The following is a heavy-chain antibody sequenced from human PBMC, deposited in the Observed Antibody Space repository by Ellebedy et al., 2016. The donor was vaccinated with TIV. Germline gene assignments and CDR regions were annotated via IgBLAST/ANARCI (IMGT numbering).Heavy chain of an antibody. D-gene: IGHD5-24*01. CDR2: ISSNKNYI. V-gene: IGHV3-21*01. CDR3: VTDRDKIAGV. J-gene: IGHJ6*02. Sequence: GGSLRLXXAASGFTFSSYSMNWVRQAPGKGLEWVSSISSNKNYIYYADSVKGRFTISRDNAWNSVYLQMNSLRAGDTALYYCVTDRDKIAGVWGQGTTVTVSS. CDR1: GFTFSSYS.